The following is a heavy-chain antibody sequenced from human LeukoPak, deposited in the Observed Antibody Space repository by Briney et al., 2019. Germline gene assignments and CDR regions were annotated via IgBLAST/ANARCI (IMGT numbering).Heavy chain of an antibody. V-gene: IGHV3-9*01. D-gene: IGHD6-13*01. CDR3: AKGGEYSSSWYYNWFDP. CDR1: GFTFDDYA. CDR2: ISWNSGSI. Sequence: GGSLRLSCAASGFTFDDYAMHWVRHAPGKGLEWVSGISWNSGSIGYADSVKGRFTISRDNAKNSLYLQMNSLRAEDTALYYCAKGGEYSSSWYYNWFDPWGQGTLVTVSS. J-gene: IGHJ5*02.